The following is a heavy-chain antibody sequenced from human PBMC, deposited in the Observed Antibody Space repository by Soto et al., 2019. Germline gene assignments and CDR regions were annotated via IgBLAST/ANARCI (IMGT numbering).Heavy chain of an antibody. J-gene: IGHJ4*02. Sequence: QVQLQESGPGLAKPSDTLSLTCTVSGGSISTYHWSWIRQPPGKGLEWIGYIYYSGSTNYNPSLKSRVTISVDTSKNQFSLKLSSVTAADTAVYYCARGGWRHIDYWGQGTLVTVSS. CDR3: ARGGWRHIDY. V-gene: IGHV4-59*08. CDR2: IYYSGST. D-gene: IGHD3-3*01. CDR1: GGSISTYH.